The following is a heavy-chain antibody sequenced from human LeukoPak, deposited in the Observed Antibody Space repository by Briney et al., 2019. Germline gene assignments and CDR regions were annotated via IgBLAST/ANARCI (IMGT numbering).Heavy chain of an antibody. D-gene: IGHD3-22*01. Sequence: GGSLRLSCAASGFIFSDYGMHWVRRAPGKGLEWMAVIWYDGSKKYYADSVKGRFTISRDDSKSTLYLQMNSLRAEDTAVYYCAKSARITMIVVAPYYFDYWGQGTLVTVSS. CDR1: GFIFSDYG. CDR2: IWYDGSKK. J-gene: IGHJ4*02. CDR3: AKSARITMIVVAPYYFDY. V-gene: IGHV3-33*06.